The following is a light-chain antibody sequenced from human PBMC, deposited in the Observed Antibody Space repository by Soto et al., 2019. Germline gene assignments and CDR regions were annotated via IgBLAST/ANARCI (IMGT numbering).Light chain of an antibody. Sequence: QSVLTQPASVSGSPGQSITISCTGSSSDGGTYNLVSWYQQHPGKAPKLMIYEGSKRPSGVSNRFSGSKSGNTASLTISGLQAEDEADYYCCSYAGSSTFEVFGRGTKVTVL. CDR3: CSYAGSSTFEV. V-gene: IGLV2-23*03. CDR2: EGS. CDR1: SSDGGTYNL. J-gene: IGLJ2*01.